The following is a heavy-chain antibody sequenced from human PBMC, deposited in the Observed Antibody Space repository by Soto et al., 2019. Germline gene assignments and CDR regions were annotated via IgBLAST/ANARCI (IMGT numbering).Heavy chain of an antibody. J-gene: IGHJ6*02. CDR1: GGTFSSYT. CDR3: ARGALTTLAYYYGMDV. D-gene: IGHD4-4*01. CDR2: IIPIFGTT. V-gene: IGHV1-69*13. Sequence: ASVKVSCKASGGTFSSYTMSWVRQAPGQGLEWMGGIIPIFGTTTYAHRFQGRVTITADESTSTVYMELSSLRGEDTAVYYCARGALTTLAYYYGMDVWGQGTTVTVSS.